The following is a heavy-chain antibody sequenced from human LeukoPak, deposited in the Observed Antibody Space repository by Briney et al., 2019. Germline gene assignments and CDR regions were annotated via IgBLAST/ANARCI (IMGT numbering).Heavy chain of an antibody. CDR1: GFTSIAYA. CDR2: ISGGGVTT. Sequence: GGSLRLSCVGSGFTSIAYALTWARQAPGKGLEWVSGISGGGVTTYYADSVKGRFTISRDNSKNTLYLQMNSLRADDTAIYYCARNQQLGGHSYYYYGMDVWGQWTTVTVSS. D-gene: IGHD3-16*01. J-gene: IGHJ6*02. CDR3: ARNQQLGGHSYYYYGMDV. V-gene: IGHV3-23*01.